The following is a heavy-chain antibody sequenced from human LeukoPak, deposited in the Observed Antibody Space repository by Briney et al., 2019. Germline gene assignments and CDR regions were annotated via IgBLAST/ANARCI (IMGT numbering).Heavy chain of an antibody. CDR1: GFTFSSYG. CDR2: ISYDGSNK. Sequence: PGGSLRLSCAASGFTFSSYGMHWVRQAPSKGLEWVAVISYDGSNKYYADSVKGRFTISRDNSKNTLYLQMNSLRAEDTAVYYCAKDMDIVVVPAAPYFDYWGQGTLVTVSS. CDR3: AKDMDIVVVPAAPYFDY. J-gene: IGHJ4*02. V-gene: IGHV3-30*18. D-gene: IGHD2-2*03.